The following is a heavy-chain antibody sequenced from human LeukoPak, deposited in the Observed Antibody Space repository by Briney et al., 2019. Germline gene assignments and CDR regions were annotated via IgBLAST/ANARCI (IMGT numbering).Heavy chain of an antibody. V-gene: IGHV3-23*01. CDR3: ARVGSYYDMDV. D-gene: IGHD3-10*01. CDR1: GFTFNNYP. CDR2: IGGEKSGSWT. Sequence: GGSLRLSCAASGFTFNNYPMGWVRQAPGKGLEWLSAIGGEKSGSWTKSADSVKGRFTVSRDNFQNTLYLQMNSLRAEDTAVYYCARVGSYYDMDVWGQGTTVTVSS. J-gene: IGHJ6*02.